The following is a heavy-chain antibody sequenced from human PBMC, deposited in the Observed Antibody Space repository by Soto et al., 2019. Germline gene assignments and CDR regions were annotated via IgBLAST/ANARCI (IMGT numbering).Heavy chain of an antibody. CDR1: GGTFSSYA. CDR3: ATDKLGYSGYDSAFDY. V-gene: IGHV1-69*06. J-gene: IGHJ4*02. Sequence: SVKVSCKASGGTFSSYAISWVRQAPGQGLEWMGGIIPIFGTANYAQKFQGRVTITEDKSTNTAYMELSSLRSEDTDVYYCATDKLGYSGYDSAFDYWGQGTLVTVSS. D-gene: IGHD5-12*01. CDR2: IIPIFGTA.